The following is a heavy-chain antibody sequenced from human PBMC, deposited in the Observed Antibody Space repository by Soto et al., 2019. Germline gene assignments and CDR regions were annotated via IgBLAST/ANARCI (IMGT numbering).Heavy chain of an antibody. CDR3: ARSLSWEDAFDI. Sequence: GASVKVSCKASGGTFSNYGISWVRQAPGQGLEWMGGIIPIFGTANYAQKFQGRVTITADESTSTAYMELSSLRSEDTAVYYCARSLSWEDAFDIWGQGTMVTVSS. J-gene: IGHJ3*02. D-gene: IGHD1-26*01. V-gene: IGHV1-69*13. CDR2: IIPIFGTA. CDR1: GGTFSNYG.